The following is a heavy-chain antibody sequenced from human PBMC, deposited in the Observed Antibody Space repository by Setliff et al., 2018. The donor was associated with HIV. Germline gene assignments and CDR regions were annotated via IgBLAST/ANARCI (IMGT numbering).Heavy chain of an antibody. CDR2: SYYSGTT. Sequence: PSETLSLTCTVSGVSSSSHYWSWIRQPPGKGLEWIGFSYYSGTTNYNPSLKSRVTISVDTSKNQFSLKLSSVTAADTAVYYCARSLTSTTMTAVFMGLGAFDIWGQGTMVTVSS. D-gene: IGHD3-22*01. V-gene: IGHV4-59*11. J-gene: IGHJ3*02. CDR1: GVSSSSHY. CDR3: ARSLTSTTMTAVFMGLGAFDI.